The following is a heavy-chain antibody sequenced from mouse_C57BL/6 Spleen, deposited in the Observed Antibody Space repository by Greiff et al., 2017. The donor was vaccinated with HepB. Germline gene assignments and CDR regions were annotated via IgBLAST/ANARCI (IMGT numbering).Heavy chain of an antibody. Sequence: EVQGVESGGGLVKPGGSLKLSCAASGFTFSDYGMHWVRQAPEKGLEWVAYISSGSSTIYYADTVKGRFTISRDNAKNTLFLQMTSLRSEDTAMYYCARIDGYYDAMDYWGQGTSVTVSS. V-gene: IGHV5-17*01. J-gene: IGHJ4*01. CDR2: ISSGSSTI. CDR1: GFTFSDYG. D-gene: IGHD2-3*01. CDR3: ARIDGYYDAMDY.